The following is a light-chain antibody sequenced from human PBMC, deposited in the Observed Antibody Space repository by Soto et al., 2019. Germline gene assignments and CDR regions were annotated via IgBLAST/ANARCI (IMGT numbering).Light chain of an antibody. Sequence: VLKQYPGTLSLSPGDRATLACRASQSVDTSYLGWYQQKPGQAPRLLIYGESSRAPGIPDRFSGSGSGTDLTLTISRLEPEDFATYYCQKSYNSPFTXGPGTKVDI. CDR3: QKSYNSPFT. V-gene: IGKV3-20*01. J-gene: IGKJ3*01. CDR1: QSVDTSY. CDR2: GES.